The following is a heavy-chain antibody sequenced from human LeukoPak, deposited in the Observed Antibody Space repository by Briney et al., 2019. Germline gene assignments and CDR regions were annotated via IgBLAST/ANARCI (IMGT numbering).Heavy chain of an antibody. J-gene: IGHJ4*02. CDR1: GFTFRNYG. D-gene: IGHD6-19*01. V-gene: IGHV3-33*08. CDR3: ARGVPWYSSGWYADY. CDR2: IWYDGSNK. Sequence: GGSLRLSCAASGFTFRNYGMHWVRQAPGKGLEWVAVIWYDGSNKYYADSVKGRFTISRDNSKNTLYLQMNSLRAEDTAVYYCARGVPWYSSGWYADYWGQGTLVTVSS.